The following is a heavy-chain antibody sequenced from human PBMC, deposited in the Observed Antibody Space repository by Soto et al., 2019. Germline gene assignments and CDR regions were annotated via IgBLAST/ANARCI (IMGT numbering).Heavy chain of an antibody. V-gene: IGHV1-18*01. CDR3: ARGRDGDY. CDR2: ISAHNGNT. J-gene: IGHJ4*02. CDR1: GYGFTTYG. D-gene: IGHD3-10*01. Sequence: QVHLVQSGAEVKKPGASVMVSCKGSGYGFTTYGITWVRQAPGQGLEWMAWISAHNGNTNYAQKLQGRAKVTRDTSTSTAYMELRSLRSDDTAVYYCARGRDGDYWGEGALVTASS.